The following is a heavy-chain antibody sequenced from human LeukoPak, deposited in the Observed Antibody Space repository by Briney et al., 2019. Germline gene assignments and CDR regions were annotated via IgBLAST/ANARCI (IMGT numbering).Heavy chain of an antibody. J-gene: IGHJ6*02. D-gene: IGHD4-17*01. CDR2: ISWNSGSI. Sequence: GRSLRLSCAASGFTFDDYAMHWVRQAPGKGLEWVSGISWNSGSIGYAGSVKGRFTISRDNAKNSLYLQMNSLRAEDTALYYCAKDTTYGDYTYYYGMDVWGQGTTVTVSS. V-gene: IGHV3-9*01. CDR1: GFTFDDYA. CDR3: AKDTTYGDYTYYYGMDV.